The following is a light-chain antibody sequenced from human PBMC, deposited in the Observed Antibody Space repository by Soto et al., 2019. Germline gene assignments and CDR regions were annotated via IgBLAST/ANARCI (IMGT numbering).Light chain of an antibody. CDR1: GSDVGGYNY. CDR3: NSYTSSSTPYV. V-gene: IGLV2-14*01. CDR2: EVS. Sequence: QSALTQPASVSGSPGQSITISCTGTGSDVGGYNYVSWYQQRPGKAPKLMIYEVSNRPSGVSNRFSGSKSGNTASLTISGLQAEDEADYYCNSYTSSSTPYVFGTGTKVTVL. J-gene: IGLJ1*01.